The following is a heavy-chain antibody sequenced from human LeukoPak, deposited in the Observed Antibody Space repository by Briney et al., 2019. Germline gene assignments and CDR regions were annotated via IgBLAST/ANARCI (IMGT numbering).Heavy chain of an antibody. CDR1: GFTFSSYW. J-gene: IGHJ4*02. Sequence: GGSLRLSCAASGFTFSSYWMLWVRQAPGKGLEWVLAISGSGGTTYYADSVKGRFTISRDNSKNTLYLQMNSLRAEDTAVYYCAISTKSSGYPYYFDYWGQGTLVTVSS. V-gene: IGHV3-23*01. CDR3: AISTKSSGYPYYFDY. CDR2: ISGSGGTT. D-gene: IGHD3-22*01.